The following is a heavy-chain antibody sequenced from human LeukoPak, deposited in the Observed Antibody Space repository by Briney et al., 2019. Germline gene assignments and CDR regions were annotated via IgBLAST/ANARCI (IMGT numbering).Heavy chain of an antibody. CDR2: ISGSGSNT. J-gene: IGHJ4*02. Sequence: TGGSLRLSCAAPGFTFSSYAMTWVRQAPGKGLEWVSGISGSGSNTYYADSVKGRFTISRDNSKNTLYLQMNSLRAEDTAAYYCAKGTYDSRGHFDYWGQGTLVSVSS. V-gene: IGHV3-23*01. D-gene: IGHD3-22*01. CDR1: GFTFSSYA. CDR3: AKGTYDSRGHFDY.